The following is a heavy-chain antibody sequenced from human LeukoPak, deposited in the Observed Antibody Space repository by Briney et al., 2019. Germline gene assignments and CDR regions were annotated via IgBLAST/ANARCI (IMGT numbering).Heavy chain of an antibody. CDR3: ARADSNPLFQDRTYYYYYYMDV. Sequence: GGSLRLSCAASGFTFSSCYMNWVRQAPGKGLEWVSSISSSSSYIYYADSVKGRFTISRDNAKNSLYLQMNSLRAEDTAVYYCARADSNPLFQDRTYYYYYYMDVWGKGTTVTVSS. CDR1: GFTFSSCY. V-gene: IGHV3-21*01. D-gene: IGHD4-11*01. CDR2: ISSSSSYI. J-gene: IGHJ6*03.